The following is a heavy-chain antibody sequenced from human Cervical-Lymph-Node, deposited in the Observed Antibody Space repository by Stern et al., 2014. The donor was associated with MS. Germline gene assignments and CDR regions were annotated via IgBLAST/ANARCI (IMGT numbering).Heavy chain of an antibody. CDR2: IYTSGST. CDR3: ASVSGSAEFYGMDV. V-gene: IGHV4-61*02. CDR1: GGSISSGSYY. J-gene: IGHJ6*02. Sequence: VQLVESGPGLVKPSQTLSLTCTVSGGSISSGSYYWSWIRQPAGKGLEXIGYIYTSGSTSYNPSLESRVTISVDTSKTHFSLKLSSVTAADTAIYYCASVSGSAEFYGMDVWGQGTTVTVSS. D-gene: IGHD3-10*01.